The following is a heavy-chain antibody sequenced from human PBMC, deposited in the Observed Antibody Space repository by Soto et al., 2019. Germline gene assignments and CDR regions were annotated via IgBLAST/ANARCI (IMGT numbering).Heavy chain of an antibody. CDR1: GYSFTSYW. Sequence: GESLKISCEGSGYSFTSYWIGWVRQMPGKGLEWMGIIYPGDSDTRYSPSFQGQVTISADKSISTAYLQWSSLKASDTAMYYCARHYLDDYGDYYYYYYGMDVWGQGTTVTVSS. CDR3: ARHYLDDYGDYYYYYYGMDV. D-gene: IGHD4-17*01. CDR2: IYPGDSDT. V-gene: IGHV5-51*01. J-gene: IGHJ6*02.